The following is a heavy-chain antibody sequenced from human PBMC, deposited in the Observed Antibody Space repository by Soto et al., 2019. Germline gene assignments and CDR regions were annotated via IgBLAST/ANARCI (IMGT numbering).Heavy chain of an antibody. J-gene: IGHJ6*02. CDR3: ARGRRLLWLGELLRPLGYYGMDV. V-gene: IGHV4-34*01. CDR2: INHSGST. CDR1: GRACRSRC. D-gene: IGHD3-10*01. Sequence: LGCASDGRACRSRCSRYIRQPPGKGLEWSGEINHSGSTNYNPSRKSRVTISVDTSKNQFSLKLSSVSAADTVVYYCARGRRLLWLGELLRPLGYYGMDVWGQGTKVTVSS.